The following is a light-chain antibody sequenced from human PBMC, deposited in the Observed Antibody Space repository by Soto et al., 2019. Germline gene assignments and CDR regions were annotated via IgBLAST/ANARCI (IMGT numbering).Light chain of an antibody. CDR1: SSDVGGYNY. J-gene: IGLJ2*01. Sequence: QSALTQPASVSGSPGQSITISCTGTSSDVGGYNYVSWYQQHPGKAPKLMIYDVSNRPSGVSNRFSGSKSGNTASLTISGLQAADAADYYCSSYTSSSTMVFGGGTQLTVL. CDR2: DVS. CDR3: SSYTSSSTMV. V-gene: IGLV2-14*01.